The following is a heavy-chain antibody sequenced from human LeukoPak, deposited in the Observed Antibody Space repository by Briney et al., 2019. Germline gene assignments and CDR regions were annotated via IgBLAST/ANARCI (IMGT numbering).Heavy chain of an antibody. Sequence: ASVKVSCKASGYTFTSYGISWVRQAPGQGLEWMGWSSAYNGNTNYAQKLQGRVTMTTDTSTSTAYMELRSLRSDDTAVYYCARALGDTAMVTGWFDPWGQGTLVTVSS. D-gene: IGHD5-18*01. J-gene: IGHJ5*02. CDR2: SSAYNGNT. CDR1: GYTFTSYG. CDR3: ARALGDTAMVTGWFDP. V-gene: IGHV1-18*01.